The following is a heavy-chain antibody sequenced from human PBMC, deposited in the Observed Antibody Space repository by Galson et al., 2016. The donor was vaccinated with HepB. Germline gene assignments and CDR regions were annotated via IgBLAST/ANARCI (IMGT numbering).Heavy chain of an antibody. CDR2: ISNTGDNT. V-gene: IGHV3-23*01. D-gene: IGHD3-10*01. Sequence: SLRLSCAASGFTLSSYAMSWVRQAPGKGLEWVSAISNTGDNTFYADSVKGRFTISRDNSRNTLYLQMNSLRAEDTAIYYCAKEHGGVGGFDYWGQGTLVTVSS. J-gene: IGHJ4*02. CDR3: AKEHGGVGGFDY. CDR1: GFTLSSYA.